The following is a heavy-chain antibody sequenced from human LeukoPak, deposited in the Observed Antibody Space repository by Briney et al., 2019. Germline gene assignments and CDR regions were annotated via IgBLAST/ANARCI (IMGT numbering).Heavy chain of an antibody. CDR2: IDPHGTTI. D-gene: IGHD3-16*01. Sequence: GGSLRLSCAASGFTLSNYWMHWVRQAPGMGLVWVSRIDPHGTTINYADSVNGRFTISRDNAKNALYLQMNSLRAEDTAVYYCARDFGGSRDYWGQGTLVTVSS. CDR1: GFTLSNYW. J-gene: IGHJ4*02. V-gene: IGHV3-74*01. CDR3: ARDFGGSRDY.